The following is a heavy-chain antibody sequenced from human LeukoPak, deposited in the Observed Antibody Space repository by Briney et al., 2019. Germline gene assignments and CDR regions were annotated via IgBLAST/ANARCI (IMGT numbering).Heavy chain of an antibody. CDR3: ARVNPTADAFDI. D-gene: IGHD4-17*01. CDR1: GFTFESYT. V-gene: IGHV3-30-3*01. J-gene: IGHJ3*02. Sequence: HAGQSLRLSCAASGFTFESYTIHWVRQAPGKGLEWVALVSYGGSKKYYIDSVKGRFTISRDNSQKTLYLQMTVLTPEDTAVYYCARVNPTADAFDIWGQGTMVTVSS. CDR2: VSYGGSKK.